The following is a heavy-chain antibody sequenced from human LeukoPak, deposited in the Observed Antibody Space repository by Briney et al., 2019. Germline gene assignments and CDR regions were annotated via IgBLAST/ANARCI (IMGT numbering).Heavy chain of an antibody. Sequence: PSETLSLTCSVSGGSITSGSYYWTWIRQPAGKGLEWIGRMYTSGSTNYNPSLKSRVTISVDTSKNQFSLNLTSVTAADTAVYYCARDEYSNYDAFDIWGQGTMVTVSS. CDR1: GGSITSGSYY. CDR2: MYTSGST. V-gene: IGHV4-61*02. D-gene: IGHD4-11*01. CDR3: ARDEYSNYDAFDI. J-gene: IGHJ3*02.